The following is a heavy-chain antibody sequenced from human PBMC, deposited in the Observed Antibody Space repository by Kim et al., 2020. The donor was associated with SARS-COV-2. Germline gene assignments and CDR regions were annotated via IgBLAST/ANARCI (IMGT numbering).Heavy chain of an antibody. D-gene: IGHD6-13*01. Sequence: WYNDYAVSVKSRITINPDTSKNQFSLQLNSVTPEDTAVYYCARDTEQQLIWGQGTLVTVSS. CDR3: ARDTEQQLI. J-gene: IGHJ4*02. V-gene: IGHV6-1*01. CDR2: WYN.